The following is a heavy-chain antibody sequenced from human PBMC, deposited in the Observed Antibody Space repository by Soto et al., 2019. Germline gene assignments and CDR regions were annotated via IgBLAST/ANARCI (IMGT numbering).Heavy chain of an antibody. Sequence: EVQLLESGGGLVQPGGSLRLSCAASGFTFSSYAMGWVRQAPGKGLQWISVISSSGGSTYYADSVKGRFTISRDNSKGTLFLDMKSLRAEDSAVYYCARRDNVYIWGSYDYWGQGTLVTVSS. D-gene: IGHD3-16*01. CDR1: GFTFSSYA. CDR2: ISSSGGST. CDR3: ARRDNVYIWGSYDY. V-gene: IGHV3-23*01. J-gene: IGHJ4*02.